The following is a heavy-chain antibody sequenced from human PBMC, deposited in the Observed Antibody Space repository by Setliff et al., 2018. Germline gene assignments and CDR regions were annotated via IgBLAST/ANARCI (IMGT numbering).Heavy chain of an antibody. D-gene: IGHD3-22*01. Sequence: KTSETLSLTCAVSGYSISSDSYWGWIRQPPGKGLEWIGSIYHSGRNYYNPSLKSRVIISVDTSKNQFSLKLSSVTAADTAVYYCARHYYDSGGYYIGYWGQGTLVTVSS. J-gene: IGHJ4*02. CDR2: IYHSGRN. CDR3: ARHYYDSGGYYIGY. CDR1: GYSISSDSY. V-gene: IGHV4-38-2*01.